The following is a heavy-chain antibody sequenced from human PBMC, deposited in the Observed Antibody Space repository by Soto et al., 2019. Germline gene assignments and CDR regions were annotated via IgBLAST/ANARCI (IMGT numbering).Heavy chain of an antibody. CDR1: GGSISSYY. CDR2: INHSGST. Sequence: PSETLSLTCTVSGGSISSYYWSWIRQPPGKGLEWIGEINHSGSTNYNPSLKSRINISVDTSKNQFSLKLSSVTAADTAVYYCSRGELRRYYYYGLDVWGQGTTVTVSS. J-gene: IGHJ6*02. V-gene: IGHV4-34*01. D-gene: IGHD3-3*01. CDR3: SRGELRRYYYYGLDV.